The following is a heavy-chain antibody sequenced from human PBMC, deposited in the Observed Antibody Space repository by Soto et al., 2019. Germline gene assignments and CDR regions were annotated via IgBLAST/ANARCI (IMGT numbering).Heavy chain of an antibody. J-gene: IGHJ4*02. D-gene: IGHD3-10*01. Sequence: ASVKVSCKASGYTFTSYAMHWVRQAPGQRLEWMGWINAGNGNTKYSQKFQGRVTITRDTSASTAYMELSSMRSDDTAVYYCASETYYYGSCPVYWGQGTLVTVSS. V-gene: IGHV1-3*01. CDR2: INAGNGNT. CDR3: ASETYYYGSCPVY. CDR1: GYTFTSYA.